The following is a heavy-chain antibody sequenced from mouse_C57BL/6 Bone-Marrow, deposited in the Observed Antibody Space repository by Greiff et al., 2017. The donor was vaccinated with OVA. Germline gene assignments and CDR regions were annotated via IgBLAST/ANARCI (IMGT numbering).Heavy chain of an antibody. CDR2: INPNNGGT. J-gene: IGHJ2*01. D-gene: IGHD1-1*01. CDR3: ARWDVYGY. Sequence: EVQLQQSGPELVKPGASVKISCKASGYTFTDYYMNWVKQSHGKSLEWIGDINPNNGGTSYNQKFKGKATLTVDKSSSTAYMELRSLTSEDSAVYYCARWDVYGYWGQGTTLTVSS. CDR1: GYTFTDYY. V-gene: IGHV1-26*01.